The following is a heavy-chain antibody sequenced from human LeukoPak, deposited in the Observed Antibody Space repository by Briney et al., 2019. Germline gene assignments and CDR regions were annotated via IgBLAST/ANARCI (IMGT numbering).Heavy chain of an antibody. Sequence: GGSLRLSCEASGFTFSSHSMTWVRQAPGKRLDWISYIGHSGSPAHYADSVRGRFTISRDNAKNSLYLQMNSLTVEDTAVYYCARDQRPYCGGECYCATDIWGRGTLVTVSS. J-gene: IGHJ3*02. CDR1: GFTFSSHS. CDR3: ARDQRPYCGGECYCATDI. CDR2: IGHSGSPA. V-gene: IGHV3-48*01. D-gene: IGHD2-21*01.